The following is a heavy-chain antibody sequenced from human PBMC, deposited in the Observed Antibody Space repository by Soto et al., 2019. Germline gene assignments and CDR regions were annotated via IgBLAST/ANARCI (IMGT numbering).Heavy chain of an antibody. J-gene: IGHJ4*02. CDR1: XXXFSVHG. V-gene: IGHV1-18*01. CDR3: ARLTILRDGYKDDY. CDR2: ISPYNGNT. Sequence: QVPLXQSGAEVKKXXXSVKVSCKASXXXFSVHGINWVRQAPGQGLEWMGWISPYNGNTNYAQNFQGRXTLTTDTXXXXXYMDLRSLRSDDTAVYYCARLTILRDGYKDDYWGQGTLVTVSS. D-gene: IGHD5-12*01.